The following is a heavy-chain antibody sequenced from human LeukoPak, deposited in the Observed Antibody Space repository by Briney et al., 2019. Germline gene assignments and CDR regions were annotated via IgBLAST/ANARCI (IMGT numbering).Heavy chain of an antibody. V-gene: IGHV1-18*04. D-gene: IGHD3-10*01. CDR3: ARDRMVRGVPDY. CDR1: GYTFTKYG. J-gene: IGHJ4*02. CDR2: INANNGNI. Sequence: ASVKVSCKASGYTFTKYGVSWVRQAPGQGLEWIGWINANNGNINYAQNLQGRVTVTTDTSTSTAYMELRSLRSDDTAVYYCARDRMVRGVPDYWGQGTLVTVSS.